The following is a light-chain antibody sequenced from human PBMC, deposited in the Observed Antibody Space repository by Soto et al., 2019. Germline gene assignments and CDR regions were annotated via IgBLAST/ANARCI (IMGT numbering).Light chain of an antibody. CDR3: CSYAGSSTWV. CDR2: EVN. CDR1: SSDVGSYNF. V-gene: IGLV2-23*02. J-gene: IGLJ2*01. Sequence: QSALTQPASVSGSPGQSITISCTGTSSDVGSYNFVSWYQHYPGKAPKPLIYEVNKRPSGVSNRFSGSKSGNTASLTISGLQAEDEADYYCCSYAGSSTWVFGGGTQLTVL.